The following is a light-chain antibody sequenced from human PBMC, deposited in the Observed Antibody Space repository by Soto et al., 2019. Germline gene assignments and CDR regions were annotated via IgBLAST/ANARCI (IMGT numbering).Light chain of an antibody. J-gene: IGKJ5*01. Sequence: AIQLTQSPSSLSASVGDRVTITCRARQGISSALAWYQQKPGKAPKLLIYDASSLESGAPSRFSGSGSETDFSPPNRSLQPEDFATYYCQQFHSYPSIIFGQGTRLDIK. CDR2: DAS. CDR3: QQFHSYPSII. V-gene: IGKV1-13*02. CDR1: QGISSA.